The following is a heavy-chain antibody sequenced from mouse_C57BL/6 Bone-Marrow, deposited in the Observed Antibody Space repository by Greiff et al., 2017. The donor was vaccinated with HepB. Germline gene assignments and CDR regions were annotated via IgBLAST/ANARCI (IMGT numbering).Heavy chain of an antibody. J-gene: IGHJ2*01. CDR2: IDPSDSYT. CDR1: GYTFTSYW. D-gene: IGHD2-3*01. V-gene: IGHV1-59*01. Sequence: VQLQQPGAELVRPGTSVKLSCKASGYTFTSYWMHWVKQRPGQGLEWIGVIDPSDSYTNYNQKFKGKATLTVATSSSTAYMHLSSLTSEDSAVYYCARNEDGFFPDYWGQGTTLTVSS. CDR3: ARNEDGFFPDY.